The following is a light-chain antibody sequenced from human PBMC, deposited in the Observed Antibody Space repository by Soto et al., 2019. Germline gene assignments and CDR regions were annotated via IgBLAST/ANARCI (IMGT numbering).Light chain of an antibody. V-gene: IGKV3-15*01. J-gene: IGKJ2*01. CDR1: QSISGE. CDR2: GVS. Sequence: EIVMTQSPATLSLSPGERATLSCRASQSISGELVWYQQRPGQPPRLLIYGVSTRDTAVPARFSGSGSGPDFTLTISGLQSEDFAVYYCQQGHKLPLTFGQGTRLDI. CDR3: QQGHKLPLT.